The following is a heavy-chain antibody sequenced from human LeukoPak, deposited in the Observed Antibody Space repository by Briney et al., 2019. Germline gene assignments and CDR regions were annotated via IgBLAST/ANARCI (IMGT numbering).Heavy chain of an antibody. CDR3: ARDLYYYDSSAKEDY. D-gene: IGHD3-22*01. J-gene: IGHJ4*02. Sequence: SETLSLTCTVSGGSISSSSYYWGWIRQPPGKGLEWIGSIYYSGSTYYNPSLKSRVTISVDTSKNQFSLKLSSVTAADTAVYYCARDLYYYDSSAKEDYWGQGTLVTVSS. CDR2: IYYSGST. CDR1: GGSISSSSYY. V-gene: IGHV4-39*07.